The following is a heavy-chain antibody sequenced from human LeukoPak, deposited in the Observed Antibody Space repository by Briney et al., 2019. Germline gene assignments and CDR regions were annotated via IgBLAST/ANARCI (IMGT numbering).Heavy chain of an antibody. Sequence: GGSLRLSCAASGFIFSSYAMSWVRQAPGKGLEWVSTISGSGGSTYYADSVKGRFTISRDNSKNTVYLQMNSLRAEDTAAYYXXXDXSCINDVCXGDFDYXGQGTLVTVSS. CDR1: GFIFSSYA. D-gene: IGHD2-8*01. CDR3: XXDXSCINDVCXGDFDY. CDR2: ISGSGGST. V-gene: IGHV3-23*01. J-gene: IGHJ4*02.